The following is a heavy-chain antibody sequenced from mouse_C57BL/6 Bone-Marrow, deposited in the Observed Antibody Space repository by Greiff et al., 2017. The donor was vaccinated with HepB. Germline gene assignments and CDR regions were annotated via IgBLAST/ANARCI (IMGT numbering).Heavy chain of an antibody. CDR1: GFTFSDYG. CDR3: AKSYYGSREFAY. CDR2: ISSGSSTI. D-gene: IGHD1-1*01. V-gene: IGHV5-17*01. J-gene: IGHJ3*01. Sequence: EVKLLESGGGLVKSGGSLKLSCAASGFTFSDYGMHWVRQAPEKGLEWVAYISSGSSTIYYADTVKGRFTISRDNAKNTLFLQMTSLRSEDTAVYYCAKSYYGSREFAYWGQGTLVTVSA.